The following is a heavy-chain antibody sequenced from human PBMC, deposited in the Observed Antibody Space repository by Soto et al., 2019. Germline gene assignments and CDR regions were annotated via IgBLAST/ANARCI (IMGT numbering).Heavy chain of an antibody. D-gene: IGHD2-8*01. CDR1: GFTFSSYA. J-gene: IGHJ4*02. Sequence: GGSLRLSCAASGFTFSSYAMSWVRQAPGKGLEWVSAISGSGGSTYYADSVKGRFTISRDNSKNTLYLQMNSLRAEDTAVYYCAQRGEYCTNGVCPRYFDYWGQGTLVTVSS. V-gene: IGHV3-23*01. CDR3: AQRGEYCTNGVCPRYFDY. CDR2: ISGSGGST.